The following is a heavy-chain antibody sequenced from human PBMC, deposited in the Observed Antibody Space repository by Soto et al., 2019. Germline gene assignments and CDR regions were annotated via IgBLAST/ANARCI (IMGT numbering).Heavy chain of an antibody. CDR2: IYYSGST. Sequence: QLQLQESGPGLVKPSETLSLTCTVSGGSISSSSYYWGWIRQPPGKGLEWIGSIYYSGSTYYNPSLKSRVTISVDTSKNQFSLKLSSVNAADTAVYSCARQYRSYYFDYWGQGTLVTVSS. J-gene: IGHJ4*02. D-gene: IGHD6-6*01. CDR3: ARQYRSYYFDY. CDR1: GGSISSSSYY. V-gene: IGHV4-39*01.